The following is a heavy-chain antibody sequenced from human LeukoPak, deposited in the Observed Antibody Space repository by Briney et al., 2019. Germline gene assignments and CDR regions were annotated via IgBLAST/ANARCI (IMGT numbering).Heavy chain of an antibody. J-gene: IGHJ4*02. V-gene: IGHV3-74*01. CDR2: INSDGRST. CDR1: GFTFSSYW. Sequence: GGSLRLSCAASGFTFSSYWMHWVRQAPGKGLVWVSHINSDGRSTIYAASVTGRFTISSDNATNTLYLQMNSLRVEDTALYYCARGFRNGPFDCWGQGTLVTVSS. CDR3: ARGFRNGPFDC. D-gene: IGHD2-8*01.